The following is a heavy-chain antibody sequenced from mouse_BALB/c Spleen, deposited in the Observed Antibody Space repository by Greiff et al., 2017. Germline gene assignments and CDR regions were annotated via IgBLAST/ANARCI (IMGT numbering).Heavy chain of an antibody. Sequence: EVQLQQSGAELVKPGASVKLSGTASGFNIKDTYMHWVKQRPEQGLEWIGRIDPANGNTKYDPKFQGKATITADTSSNTAYLQLSSLTSEDTAVYYCARYHYVHYYAMDYWGQGTSVTVSS. V-gene: IGHV14-3*02. CDR1: GFNIKDTY. CDR3: ARYHYVHYYAMDY. D-gene: IGHD1-1*01. J-gene: IGHJ4*01. CDR2: IDPANGNT.